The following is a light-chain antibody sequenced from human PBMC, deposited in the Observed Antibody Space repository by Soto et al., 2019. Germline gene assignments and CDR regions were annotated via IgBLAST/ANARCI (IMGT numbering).Light chain of an antibody. CDR2: DAS. V-gene: IGKV1-5*01. Sequence: DIQMTQSPSTLSASVGDRVTITCRASQSISGRLAWYQQKPGKAPKLLIYDASSLESGVPSRFSGSGSGTEFTLTISSLQPEDVATYYCQHYDHLPITFGQGTRLEIK. CDR1: QSISGR. CDR3: QHYDHLPIT. J-gene: IGKJ5*01.